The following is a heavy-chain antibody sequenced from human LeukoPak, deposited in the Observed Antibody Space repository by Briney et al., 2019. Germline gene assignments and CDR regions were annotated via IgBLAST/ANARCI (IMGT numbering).Heavy chain of an antibody. J-gene: IGHJ5*02. V-gene: IGHV4-34*01. CDR2: INHSGST. CDR1: GGSFSGYY. D-gene: IGHD3-9*01. Sequence: SETLSLTCAVYGGSFSGYYWSWIRQPPGKGLEWIGEINHSGSTNYNPSLKSRVTISIDTSKNQFSLKLSSVTAADTAVYYCARVADILTGYYSSWGQGTLVTVSS. CDR3: ARVADILTGYYSS.